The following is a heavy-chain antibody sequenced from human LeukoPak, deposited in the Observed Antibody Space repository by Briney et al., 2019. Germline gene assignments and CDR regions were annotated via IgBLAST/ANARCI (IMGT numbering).Heavy chain of an antibody. J-gene: IGHJ5*02. V-gene: IGHV3-11*06. D-gene: IGHD6-19*01. CDR2: ISSSSSYT. CDR1: GFTFSDYY. Sequence: GGSLTLSCAASGFTFSDYYMSWIRQAPGKGLEWVSYISSSSSYTNYADSVKGRFTISRDNAKNSLYLQMNSLRAEDTAVYYCARAYSSGWDNWFDPWGQGTLVTVSS. CDR3: ARAYSSGWDNWFDP.